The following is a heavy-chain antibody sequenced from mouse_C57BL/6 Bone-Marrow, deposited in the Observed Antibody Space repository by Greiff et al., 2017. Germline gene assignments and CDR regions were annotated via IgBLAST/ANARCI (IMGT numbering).Heavy chain of an antibody. CDR2: ISNGGGST. D-gene: IGHD1-1*01. CDR3: ARHPSFYYYGSSKEAMDY. Sequence: EVKLMESGGGLVQPGGSLKLSCAASGFTFSDYYMYWVRQTPEKRLEWVAYISNGGGSTYYPDTVQGRFTISRDNAKNTLYLQMSRLKSEDTAMYYCARHPSFYYYGSSKEAMDYWGQGTSVTVSS. J-gene: IGHJ4*01. CDR1: GFTFSDYY. V-gene: IGHV5-12*01.